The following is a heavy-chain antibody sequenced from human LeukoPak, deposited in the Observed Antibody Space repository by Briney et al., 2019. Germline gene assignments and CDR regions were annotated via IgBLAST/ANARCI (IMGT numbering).Heavy chain of an antibody. Sequence: PSGTLSLTCTVSGDSISSGDTYYWGWIRQPPGKGLEWIGTFYYSGATYYNPSLKSRVTISVHTSKNQFSLKLISVTAADTAVYYCARRVISSNASFDYWGQGTLVTVSS. CDR2: FYYSGAT. CDR1: GDSISSGDTYY. J-gene: IGHJ4*02. V-gene: IGHV4-39*01. CDR3: ARRVISSNASFDY. D-gene: IGHD2-21*01.